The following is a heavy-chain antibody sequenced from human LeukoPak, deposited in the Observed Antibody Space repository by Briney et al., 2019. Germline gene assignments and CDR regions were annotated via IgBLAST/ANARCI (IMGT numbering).Heavy chain of an antibody. D-gene: IGHD3-9*01. CDR3: ARQKYYDILTGYFLRGWFDP. V-gene: IGHV4-34*01. CDR2: INHSGST. Sequence: SETLSLTCAVYGGSFSGYYWSWIRQPPGKGLEWIGEINHSGSTNHKPSLKSRVTISVDTSQNQFSLKLSSVTAADTAVYYCARQKYYDILTGYFLRGWFDPWGQGTLVTVSS. J-gene: IGHJ5*02. CDR1: GGSFSGYY.